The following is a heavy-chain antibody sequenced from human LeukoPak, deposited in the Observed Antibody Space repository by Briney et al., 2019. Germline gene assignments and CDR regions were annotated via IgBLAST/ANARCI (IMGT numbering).Heavy chain of an antibody. CDR3: ARDGEYYDFWSGYHATPNWFDP. Sequence: LRLSCAASGFTFSDYYMSWIRQPAGKGLEWIGRIYTSGSTNYNPSLKSRVTMSVDTSKNQFSLKLSSVTAADTAVYYCARDGEYYDFWSGYHATPNWFDPWGQGTLVTVSS. D-gene: IGHD3-3*01. J-gene: IGHJ5*02. CDR1: GFTFSDYY. CDR2: IYTSGST. V-gene: IGHV4-4*07.